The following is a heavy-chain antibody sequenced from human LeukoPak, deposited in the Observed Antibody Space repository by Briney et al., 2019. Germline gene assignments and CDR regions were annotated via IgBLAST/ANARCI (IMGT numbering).Heavy chain of an antibody. J-gene: IGHJ6*02. Sequence: YPSETLSLTCTVSGGSISSSSYSWGWIRQPPGKGLEWIGSIYYSGSTYYNPSLKSRVTISVDTSKNQFSLKLSSVTAADTAVYYCATPITMVRGVIYYYYGMDVWGRGTTVTVSS. V-gene: IGHV4-39*01. CDR3: ATPITMVRGVIYYYYGMDV. CDR2: IYYSGST. D-gene: IGHD3-10*01. CDR1: GGSISSSSYS.